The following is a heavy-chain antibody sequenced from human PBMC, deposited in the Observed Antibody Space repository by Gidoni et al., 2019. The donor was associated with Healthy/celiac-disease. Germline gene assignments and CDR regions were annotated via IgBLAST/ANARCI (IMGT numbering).Heavy chain of an antibody. CDR2: LIPIFGTA. CDR3: ARDLYSSGWYLRGYFDY. D-gene: IGHD6-19*01. V-gene: IGHV1-69*15. J-gene: IGHJ4*02. CDR1: GGTFSSYA. Sequence: QVQLVQSGAEVKKPGSSVQVSCKASGGTFSSYAISWVRQAPGQGLEWMGRLIPIFGTANYAQKFQGRVTINADESTSTAYMELSSLRSEDTAVYYCARDLYSSGWYLRGYFDYWGQGTLVTVSS.